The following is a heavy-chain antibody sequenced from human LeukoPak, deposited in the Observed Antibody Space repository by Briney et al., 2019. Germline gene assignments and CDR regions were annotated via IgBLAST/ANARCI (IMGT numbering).Heavy chain of an antibody. CDR1: GFTFDDYA. CDR3: AKDDVVTPV. J-gene: IGHJ4*02. D-gene: IGHD4-23*01. Sequence: GGALLLSCAASGFTFDDYAMHWVRRAPGKGLQWVSLISGDGGSTYYPDSVKGRFTISRDNSKNSLYLQMNSLRTEYTALYYCAKDDVVTPVWGQGTLVTVSS. CDR2: ISGDGGST. V-gene: IGHV3-43*02.